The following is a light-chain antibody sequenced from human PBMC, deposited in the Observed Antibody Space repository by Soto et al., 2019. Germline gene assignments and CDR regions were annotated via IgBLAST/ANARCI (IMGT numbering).Light chain of an antibody. J-gene: IGKJ5*01. CDR2: DAS. CDR1: QDINKN. Sequence: DIQITQSPSSLSSSVVDIVTITCQASQDINKNLIWYQQKPGKAPKLLIYDASDLETGVPSRFSGSGSGTGFTFTISSLQPEDFATYYCQQYESLPLTFGQGTRLEIK. V-gene: IGKV1-33*01. CDR3: QQYESLPLT.